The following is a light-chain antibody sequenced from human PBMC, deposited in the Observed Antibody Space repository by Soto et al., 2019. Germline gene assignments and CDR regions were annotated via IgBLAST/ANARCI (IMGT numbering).Light chain of an antibody. CDR2: GNS. V-gene: IGLV1-40*01. J-gene: IGLJ1*01. Sequence: QSVLTQPPSVSGAPGQRVTISCTGSSSNIGAGYYVHWDQQLPGTAPKLLIYGNSNRHSGVPDRFSGSKSGTSASLATTGRQAEDEADYYCLSYDSSRSGYVFGTGTKLTVL. CDR1: SSNIGAGYY. CDR3: LSYDSSRSGYV.